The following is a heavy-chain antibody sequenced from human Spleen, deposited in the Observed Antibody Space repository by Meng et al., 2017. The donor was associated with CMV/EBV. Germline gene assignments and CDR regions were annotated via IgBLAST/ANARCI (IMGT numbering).Heavy chain of an antibody. CDR3: AREAAYKYSSLELIDY. J-gene: IGHJ4*02. CDR1: GFFFTSYG. V-gene: IGHV3-7*01. Sequence: GESLKISCAASGFFFTSYGMHWVRQAPGKGLEWVANIKQDGSEKYYVDSVKGRFTISRDNAKNSLYLQMNSLRAEDTAVYYCAREAAYKYSSLELIDYWGQGTLVTVSS. D-gene: IGHD6-6*01. CDR2: IKQDGSEK.